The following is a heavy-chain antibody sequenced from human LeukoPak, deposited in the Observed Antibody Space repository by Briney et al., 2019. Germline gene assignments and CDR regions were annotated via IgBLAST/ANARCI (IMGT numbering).Heavy chain of an antibody. D-gene: IGHD2-21*02. J-gene: IGHJ5*02. CDR3: AAECGGDCYSGWFDP. V-gene: IGHV1-69*05. CDR1: GGTFSSYA. Sequence: ASVKVSCKASGGTFSSYAISWVRQAPGQGLEWMGRIIPIFGTANYAQKFQGRVTITTDESTSTAYMELSSLRSEDAAVYYCAAECGGDCYSGWFDPWGQGTLVTVPS. CDR2: IIPIFGTA.